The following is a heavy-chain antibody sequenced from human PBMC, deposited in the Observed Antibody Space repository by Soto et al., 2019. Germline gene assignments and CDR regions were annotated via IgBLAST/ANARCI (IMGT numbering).Heavy chain of an antibody. CDR3: ARDRRGLHYDFWSGLDV. CDR2: IYYSGST. CDR1: GGSISSGGYY. Sequence: SETLSLTCTVSGGSISSGGYYWSWIRQHPGKGLEWIGYIYYSGSTYYNPSLKSRVTISVDTSKNQFSLKLSSVTAADTAVYYCARDRRGLHYDFWSGLDVWGQGTKVTVSS. V-gene: IGHV4-31*03. J-gene: IGHJ6*02. D-gene: IGHD3-3*01.